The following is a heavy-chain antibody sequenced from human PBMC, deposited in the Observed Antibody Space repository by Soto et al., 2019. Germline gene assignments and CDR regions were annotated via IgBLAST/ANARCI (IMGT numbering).Heavy chain of an antibody. CDR1: GGTFSSYA. V-gene: IGHV1-69*06. J-gene: IGHJ5*02. CDR2: IIPIFGTA. CDR3: ARVSGHSSWEYNWFDP. Sequence: QVQLVQSGAEVKKPGSSVKVSCKASGGTFSSYAISWVRQAPGQGLEWMGGIIPIFGTANYAQKFQGRVTITADKSTSTAYMELSSLRSEDTAVYYCARVSGHSSWEYNWFDPWCQGTLVTVSS. D-gene: IGHD6-13*01.